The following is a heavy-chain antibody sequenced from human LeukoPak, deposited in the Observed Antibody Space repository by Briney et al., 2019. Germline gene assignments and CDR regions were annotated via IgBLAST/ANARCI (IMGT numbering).Heavy chain of an antibody. V-gene: IGHV3-23*01. Sequence: GGSLRLSCAASGFSFSTYAMTWVRQAPGKGLEWVSRISTGGSGTYYADSVKGRFTISRDNSKNTLYPQMNSLRAEDTAVYYCARDVSILNYYDSSGFYDYWGQGTLVTVSS. J-gene: IGHJ4*02. CDR1: GFSFSTYA. CDR2: ISTGGSGT. D-gene: IGHD3-22*01. CDR3: ARDVSILNYYDSSGFYDY.